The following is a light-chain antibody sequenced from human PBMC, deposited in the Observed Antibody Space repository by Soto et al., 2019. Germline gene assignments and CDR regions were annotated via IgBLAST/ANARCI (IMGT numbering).Light chain of an antibody. CDR3: QTWGTGIWV. CDR2: LNSDGSH. CDR1: SGHSSYA. V-gene: IGLV4-69*01. Sequence: QSVLTQSPSASASLGASVKLTCTLSSGHSSYAIAWHQQQPEKGPRYLMKLNSDGSHSKGDGIPDRFSGSSSWAERYLTISSRQSEDEADYYCQTWGTGIWVFGGGTKLTVL. J-gene: IGLJ3*02.